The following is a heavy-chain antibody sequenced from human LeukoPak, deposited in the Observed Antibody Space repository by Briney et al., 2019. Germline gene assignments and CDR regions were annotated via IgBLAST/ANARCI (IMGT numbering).Heavy chain of an antibody. CDR2: IYYRGST. CDR1: GGSISSSSYR. Sequence: SETLSLTCTVSGGSISSSSYRWGWIRQPPGKGLEWIATIYYRGSTYYNPSLKSRVTISVDTSKNQFSLKLSSVTAADTAVYYCARRMTTVTGFDPRGQGNLVTVSS. D-gene: IGHD4-17*01. CDR3: ARRMTTVTGFDP. V-gene: IGHV4-39*01. J-gene: IGHJ5*02.